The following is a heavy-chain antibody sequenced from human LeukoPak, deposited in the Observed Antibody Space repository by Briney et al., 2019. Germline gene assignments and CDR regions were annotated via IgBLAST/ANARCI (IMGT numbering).Heavy chain of an antibody. CDR1: GFTFSSYS. Sequence: GGSLRLSCAASGFTFSSYSMNWVRQAPGKGLEWVSSISSSSSYIYYADSVKGRFTISRDNAKNSLYLQMNSLRAEDTALYYCARDLVQQLAYCGGDCPHDAFDIWGQGTMVTVSS. CDR2: ISSSSSYI. CDR3: ARDLVQQLAYCGGDCPHDAFDI. V-gene: IGHV3-21*04. J-gene: IGHJ3*02. D-gene: IGHD2-21*02.